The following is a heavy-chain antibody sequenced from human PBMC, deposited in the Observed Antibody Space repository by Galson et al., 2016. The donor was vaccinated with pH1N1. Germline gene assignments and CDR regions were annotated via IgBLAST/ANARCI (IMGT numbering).Heavy chain of an antibody. Sequence: SVKVSCKASGYTFTAFYIHWVRQAPGKGPQWMGWINPDSGDTHYVQMFQGRVTMTRDTSITTVYLELTNLRFDDTAVFYCARVSTDYRVSWVGHHYFDNWGQGTLVTVSS. V-gene: IGHV1-2*02. D-gene: IGHD3-10*01. CDR1: GYTFTAFY. J-gene: IGHJ4*02. CDR3: ARVSTDYRVSWVGHHYFDN. CDR2: INPDSGDT.